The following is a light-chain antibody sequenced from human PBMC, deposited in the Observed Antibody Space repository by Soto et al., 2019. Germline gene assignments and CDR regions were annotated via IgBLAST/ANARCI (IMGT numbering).Light chain of an antibody. V-gene: IGKV1-5*01. CDR2: GAS. CDR3: QQYNSYSIT. Sequence: EIQMTQSPYSLSTSVGDRVTITCRTSQSVSTYLNWYQQRPGKAPKLLIYGASSLQSGVPSRFGGSGSGTEFTLTISSLQPDDFATYYCQQYNSYSITFGQGTRLEI. CDR1: QSVSTY. J-gene: IGKJ5*01.